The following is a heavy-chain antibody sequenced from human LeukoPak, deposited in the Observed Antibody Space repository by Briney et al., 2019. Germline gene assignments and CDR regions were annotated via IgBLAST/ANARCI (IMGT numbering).Heavy chain of an antibody. Sequence: GASVKVSCKASGYTFTSYDINWVRHATGQGLEWMGWMSPNSGDTGYAQKFQGRVTMTRDTSISTAYMELTSLRSEDTAVYYCARDRSSQIESSSPRFDYWGQGTLVTVSS. V-gene: IGHV1-8*01. D-gene: IGHD6-13*01. CDR1: GYTFTSYD. CDR2: MSPNSGDT. J-gene: IGHJ4*02. CDR3: ARDRSSQIESSSPRFDY.